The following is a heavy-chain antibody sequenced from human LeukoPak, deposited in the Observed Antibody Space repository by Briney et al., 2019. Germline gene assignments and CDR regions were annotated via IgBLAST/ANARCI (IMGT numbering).Heavy chain of an antibody. CDR2: IYYSGST. CDR1: GGSISSHY. J-gene: IGHJ6*03. CDR3: ARVGRGDMIQKNYYYYYYMDV. Sequence: PSETLSLTCTVSGGSISSHYWSWIRQPPGKGLEWIGYIYYSGSTNYNPSLKSRVTISVDTSKNQFSLKLSSVTAADTAVYYCARVGRGDMIQKNYYYYYYMDVWGKGTTVTVSS. D-gene: IGHD3-22*01. V-gene: IGHV4-59*11.